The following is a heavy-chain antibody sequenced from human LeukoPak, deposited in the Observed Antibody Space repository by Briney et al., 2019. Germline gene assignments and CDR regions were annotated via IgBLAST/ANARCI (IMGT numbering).Heavy chain of an antibody. CDR2: ISGSGGST. CDR3: AKGELVGATKYN. J-gene: IGHJ4*02. V-gene: IGHV3-23*01. Sequence: GGSLRLSCAASGFTFSSYSMNWVRQAPGKGLEWVSAISGSGGSTYYADSVKGRFTISRDNSKNTLYLQMNSLRAEDTAVYYCAKGELVGATKYNWGQGTLVTVSS. D-gene: IGHD1-26*01. CDR1: GFTFSSYS.